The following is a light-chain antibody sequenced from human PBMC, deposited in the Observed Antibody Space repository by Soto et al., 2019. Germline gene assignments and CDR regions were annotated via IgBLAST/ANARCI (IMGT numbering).Light chain of an antibody. CDR1: SGHSSYA. J-gene: IGLJ3*02. V-gene: IGLV4-69*01. CDR3: QTLGTGIWV. Sequence: QPVLTQSPSASASLGASVKLTCTLSSGHSSYAIAWHQQQPEKGPRYLMKLNSDGSHSKGDGSPDRFSGSSSGAERYLTISSLQSEDEADYYCQTLGTGIWVFGGWTQLTV. CDR2: LNSDGSH.